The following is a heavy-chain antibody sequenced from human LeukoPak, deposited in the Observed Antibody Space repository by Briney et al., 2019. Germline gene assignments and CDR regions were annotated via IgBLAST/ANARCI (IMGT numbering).Heavy chain of an antibody. CDR2: IYHSGST. D-gene: IGHD2-2*01. Sequence: SETLSLTCAVSGGSISSGGYSWSWIRQPPGKGLEWIGYIYHSGSTYYNPSLKSRVTISVDTSKNQFSLKLSSVTAADTAVYYCARAKYCSSTSCRVFDYWGQGTLVTVSS. V-gene: IGHV4-30-2*01. CDR1: GGSISSGGYS. J-gene: IGHJ4*02. CDR3: ARAKYCSSTSCRVFDY.